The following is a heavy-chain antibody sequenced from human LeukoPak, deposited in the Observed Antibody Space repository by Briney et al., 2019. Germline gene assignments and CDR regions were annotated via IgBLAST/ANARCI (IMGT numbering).Heavy chain of an antibody. V-gene: IGHV3-30*02. Sequence: GGSLRLSCAASGFTFSSYGMHWVRQAPGKGLEWVAFIRYDGSNKYYADSVKGRFTISRDNSKNTLYLQMNSLRAEDTAVYYCAQGAYYYDSSGDDAFDIWGQGTMVTVSS. CDR2: IRYDGSNK. CDR3: AQGAYYYDSSGDDAFDI. J-gene: IGHJ3*02. CDR1: GFTFSSYG. D-gene: IGHD3-22*01.